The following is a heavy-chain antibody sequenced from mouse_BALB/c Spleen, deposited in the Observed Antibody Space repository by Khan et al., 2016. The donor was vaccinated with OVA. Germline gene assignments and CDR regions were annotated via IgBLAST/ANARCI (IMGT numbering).Heavy chain of an antibody. J-gene: IGHJ4*01. D-gene: IGHD1-1*01. V-gene: IGHV5-12-2*01. Sequence: EVELVESGGDLVQPGGSLKLSCAASGFTFSSYTMSWVRQTPEKRLEWVAFITKGGNNTYYPDTVKGRFTVSRDNAKNTLYLQMNSLKSEETAMYYCARPSTTEYDYDMDFWGQGTSVTVSS. CDR2: ITKGGNNT. CDR1: GFTFSSYT. CDR3: ARPSTTEYDYDMDF.